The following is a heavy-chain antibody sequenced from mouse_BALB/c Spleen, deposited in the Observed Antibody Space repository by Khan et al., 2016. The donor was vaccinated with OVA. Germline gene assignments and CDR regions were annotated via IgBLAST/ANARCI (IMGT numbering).Heavy chain of an antibody. CDR2: ISGDSNTI. J-gene: IGHJ2*01. V-gene: IGHV5-17*02. D-gene: IGHD1-1*01. CDR3: ATSYFYGYYFDY. Sequence: EVQGVESGGGLVQPGGSRKLSCAASGFTFNSYGMHWIRQAPEKGLEWVAYISGDSNTIHYADTVKGRFTISRDNPKNNLFLQMTSLMSEDTAMYYCATSYFYGYYFDYWGPGTTLTVS. CDR1: GFTFNSYG.